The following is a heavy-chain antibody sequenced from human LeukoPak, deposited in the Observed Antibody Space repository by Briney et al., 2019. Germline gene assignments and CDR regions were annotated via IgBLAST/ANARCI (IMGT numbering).Heavy chain of an antibody. CDR1: RFTFSDSW. Sequence: GESLSLSCATSRFTFSDSWMSWFRQAPGKGLEWVAITNQDGSVRFYVDSVKGRFTISRDNAKNSLYLYMNSLRVEDTAVYFCARASRSTSSECWGQGILVTVSS. V-gene: IGHV3-7*01. CDR2: TNQDGSVR. CDR3: ARASRSTSSEC. J-gene: IGHJ4*02. D-gene: IGHD6-6*01.